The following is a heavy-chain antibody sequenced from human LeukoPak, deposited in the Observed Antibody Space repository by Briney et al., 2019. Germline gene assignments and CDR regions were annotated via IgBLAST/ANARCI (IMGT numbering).Heavy chain of an antibody. D-gene: IGHD5-18*01. V-gene: IGHV1-2*02. Sequence: ASVKVSCKASGYTFTGYYMHWVRQAPGQGLEWMGWINPNSGGTNYAQKFQGRVTMTRDTSISTAYMELSRLRSDDTAVYYCARTNVDTAMVSAIYYYYYMDVWGKGTTVTVSS. J-gene: IGHJ6*03. CDR1: GYTFTGYY. CDR3: ARTNVDTAMVSAIYYYYYMDV. CDR2: INPNSGGT.